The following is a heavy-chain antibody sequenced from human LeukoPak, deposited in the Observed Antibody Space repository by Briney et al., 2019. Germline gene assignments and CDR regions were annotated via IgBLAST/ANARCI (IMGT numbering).Heavy chain of an antibody. CDR1: GFTVSSNY. Sequence: GGSLRLSCVVSGFTVSSNYMSWVRQAPGKGLEWVSVIYSGGSTYYADSVKGRFTISRDNSKNTLYLQMNSLRAEDTAVYYCARDAPNYYDSSGYSLIPEGYFDYWGQGTLVTVSS. J-gene: IGHJ4*02. D-gene: IGHD3-22*01. V-gene: IGHV3-66*01. CDR2: IYSGGST. CDR3: ARDAPNYYDSSGYSLIPEGYFDY.